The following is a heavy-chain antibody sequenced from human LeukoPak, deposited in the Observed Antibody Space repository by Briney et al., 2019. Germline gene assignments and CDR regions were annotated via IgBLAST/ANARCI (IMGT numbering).Heavy chain of an antibody. V-gene: IGHV3-48*02. CDR2: VSRTSSTI. CDR3: VRIRDSGSYHFYYGMDV. J-gene: IGHJ6*02. Sequence: GGSLRLSCAVSGFTFSNYSMNWVRQAPGKGLEWVSYVSRTSSTILYADSVKARFTISRDKAKNSVYLQMNSLRDEDTAVYYCVRIRDSGSYHFYYGMDVWGQGTTVTVSS. D-gene: IGHD1-26*01. CDR1: GFTFSNYS.